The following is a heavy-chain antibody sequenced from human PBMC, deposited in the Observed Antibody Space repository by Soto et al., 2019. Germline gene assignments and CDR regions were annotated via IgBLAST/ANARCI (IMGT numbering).Heavy chain of an antibody. J-gene: IGHJ6*02. CDR3: ARVVHSSSHFYYYGMDV. Sequence: PSETLSLTCTVSGGSISSYYWSWIRQPPGKGLEWIGYIYYSGSTNYNPSLKSRVTISVDTSKNQFSLKLSSVTAADTAVYYCARVVHSSSHFYYYGMDVWGQGTPVTVYS. CDR2: IYYSGST. CDR1: GGSISSYY. D-gene: IGHD6-13*01. V-gene: IGHV4-59*01.